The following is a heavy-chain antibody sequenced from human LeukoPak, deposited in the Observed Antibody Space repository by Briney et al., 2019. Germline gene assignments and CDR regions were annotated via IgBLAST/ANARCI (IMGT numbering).Heavy chain of an antibody. CDR1: GYSITTYC. V-gene: IGHV5-10-1*01. D-gene: IGHD6-13*01. CDR2: IDPSDSYT. CDR3: ARHAKAYGSSCDY. Sequence: GESLNISCKGSGYSITTYCICWVREMPGKGLEWMGRIDPSDSYTNYSPSFQGHVTISADKSFSTAYLQWTSLKASDTAMYYCARHAKAYGSSCDYWGQRTLVTVSS. J-gene: IGHJ4*02.